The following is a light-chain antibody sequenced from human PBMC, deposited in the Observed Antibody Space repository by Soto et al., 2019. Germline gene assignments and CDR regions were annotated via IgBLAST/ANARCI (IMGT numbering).Light chain of an antibody. CDR3: SSYTSRSTQV. V-gene: IGLV2-14*01. CDR1: SSDVGGYNY. J-gene: IGLJ2*01. CDR2: EVS. Sequence: QSALTQPASVSGSPGQSITISCTGTSSDVGGYNYVSWYQQHPGKAPKLMIYEVSNRPSGVSNRFSGSTSGNTASLTISGLQAEDEADYDCSSYTSRSTQVFGGGTKVTVL.